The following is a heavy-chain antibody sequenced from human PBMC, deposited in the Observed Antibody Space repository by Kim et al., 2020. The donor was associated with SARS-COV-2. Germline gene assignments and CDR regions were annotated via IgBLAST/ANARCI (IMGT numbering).Heavy chain of an antibody. Sequence: NPSLKSRVTISVDTSKNQFSLKLSSVTAADTAVYYCARGWDDILTGYLDYWGQGTLVTVSS. V-gene: IGHV4-59*09. J-gene: IGHJ4*02. D-gene: IGHD3-9*01. CDR3: ARGWDDILTGYLDY.